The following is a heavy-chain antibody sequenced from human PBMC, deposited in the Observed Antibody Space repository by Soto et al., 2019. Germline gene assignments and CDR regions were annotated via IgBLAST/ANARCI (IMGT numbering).Heavy chain of an antibody. Sequence: AASVKVSCKASRDSFSNYAISWVRQAPGQGLEWMGGIFPFIGTTSFAQRFQDRVTITADEPTSTAYMELRSLTSEDTAVYYCARGGYSSSWRFDYWGQGTVVTVS. CDR2: IFPFIGTT. CDR1: RDSFSNYA. V-gene: IGHV1-69*13. CDR3: ARGGYSSSWRFDY. J-gene: IGHJ4*02. D-gene: IGHD6-13*01.